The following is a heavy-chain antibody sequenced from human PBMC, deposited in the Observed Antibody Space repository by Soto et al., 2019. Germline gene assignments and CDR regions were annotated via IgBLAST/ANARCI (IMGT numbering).Heavy chain of an antibody. CDR3: ASTWDYSPSGYGMDV. CDR1: GFTFSSYW. CDR2: INSDGSST. D-gene: IGHD4-4*01. J-gene: IGHJ6*02. V-gene: IGHV3-74*01. Sequence: LRLSCAASGFTFSSYWTHWVRQAPGKGLVWVSRINSDGSSTSYADSVKGRFTISRDNAKNTLYLQMNSLRAEDTAVYYCASTWDYSPSGYGMDVWGQGTTVTVSS.